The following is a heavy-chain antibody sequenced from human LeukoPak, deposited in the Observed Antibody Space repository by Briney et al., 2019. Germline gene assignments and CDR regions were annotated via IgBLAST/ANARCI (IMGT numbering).Heavy chain of an antibody. J-gene: IGHJ5*01. Sequence: GGSLRLSCAASGFTFRSYEMNWVRQAPGKGLEWVSYISSSGSTIFYADSVKGRCTISRDNAKNSLYLQMNSLRAEDTAVYYCARGFELITFGGAIGKLNWFDSWGQGTLVTVSS. V-gene: IGHV3-48*03. D-gene: IGHD3-16*02. CDR3: ARGFELITFGGAIGKLNWFDS. CDR2: ISSSGSTI. CDR1: GFTFRSYE.